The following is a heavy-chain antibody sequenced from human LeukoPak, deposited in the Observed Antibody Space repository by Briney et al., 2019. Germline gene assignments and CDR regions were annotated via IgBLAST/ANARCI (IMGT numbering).Heavy chain of an antibody. CDR3: AASIAVAGFDY. CDR1: GGSISSYY. V-gene: IGHV4-4*07. Sequence: SETLSLTCTVSGGSISSYYWSWIRQPAGKGLEWIGRIYTSGSTNYNPSLKSRVTMSVDTSKSQFSLKLSSVTAADTAVYYCAASIAVAGFDYWGQGTLVTVSS. D-gene: IGHD6-19*01. J-gene: IGHJ4*02. CDR2: IYTSGST.